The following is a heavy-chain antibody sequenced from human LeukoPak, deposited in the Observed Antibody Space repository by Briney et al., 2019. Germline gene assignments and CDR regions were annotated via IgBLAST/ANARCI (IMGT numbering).Heavy chain of an antibody. CDR3: ARDLTYYFDY. Sequence: PSETLSLTCTVSGAFISSYYWSWIRQPAGKGLEWIGRIYTSGGTNYNPSLKSRVTMSVDTSKNQFSLKLSSVTAADTAVYYCARDLTYYFDYWGQGTLVTVSS. CDR2: IYTSGGT. D-gene: IGHD2/OR15-2a*01. CDR1: GAFISSYY. V-gene: IGHV4-4*07. J-gene: IGHJ4*02.